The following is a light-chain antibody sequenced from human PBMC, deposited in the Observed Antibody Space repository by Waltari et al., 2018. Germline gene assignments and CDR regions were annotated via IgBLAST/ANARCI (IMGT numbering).Light chain of an antibody. CDR3: SSYTNTNTFVL. J-gene: IGLJ2*01. Sequence: QSALTQPASVSGSPGPSITISCFGTRTDIGSYNFVPWYQQYPGKSPKLMIFDVSKRPSGVSDLFSASKSANTASLTISGLQAEDEADYYCSSYTNTNTFVLFGGGTKVTVL. CDR1: RTDIGSYNF. CDR2: DVS. V-gene: IGLV2-14*03.